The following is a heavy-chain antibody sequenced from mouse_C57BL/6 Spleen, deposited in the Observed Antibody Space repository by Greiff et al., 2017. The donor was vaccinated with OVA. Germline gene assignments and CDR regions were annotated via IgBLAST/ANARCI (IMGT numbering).Heavy chain of an antibody. CDR1: GYTFTSYW. J-gene: IGHJ2*01. CDR3: GTGNFDY. D-gene: IGHD4-1*01. CDR2: IDPSDSYT. V-gene: IGHV1-69*01. Sequence: QVQLQQPGAELVMPGASVKLSCKASGYTFTSYWMHWVKQRPGQGLEWIGEIDPSDSYTNYNQKLKGKSTLTVDKSSSTAYMQLSSLTSEDSAVYYCGTGNFDYWGQGTTLTVSS.